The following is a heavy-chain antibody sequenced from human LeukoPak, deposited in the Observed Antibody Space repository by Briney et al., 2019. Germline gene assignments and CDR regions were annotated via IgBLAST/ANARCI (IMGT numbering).Heavy chain of an antibody. D-gene: IGHD3-22*01. V-gene: IGHV4-59*01. J-gene: IGHJ4*02. CDR3: ARALLNYYDSSGKFDY. CDR2: IYYSGST. CDR1: GGSISSYY. Sequence: SETLSLTCTVFGGSISSYYWSWIRQPPGKGLEWIGYIYYSGSTNYNPSLKSRVTISVDTSKNQFSLKLSSVTAADTAVYYCARALLNYYDSSGKFDYWGQGTLVTVSS.